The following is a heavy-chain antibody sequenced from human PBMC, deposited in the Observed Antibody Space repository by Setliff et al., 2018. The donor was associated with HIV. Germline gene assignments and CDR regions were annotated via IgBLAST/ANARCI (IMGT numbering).Heavy chain of an antibody. J-gene: IGHJ4*02. CDR1: RFSFSTFW. Sequence: LRLSCATSRFSFSTFWMTWVRQAPGKGLEWIANINEDGDKKYHAGSVWGRFTISRDNVKNSLYLEMNSLRAEDTAVYYCARVGLQKLALDYWGQGTLVTVSS. V-gene: IGHV3-7*01. CDR3: ARVGLQKLALDY. D-gene: IGHD6-13*01. CDR2: INEDGDKK.